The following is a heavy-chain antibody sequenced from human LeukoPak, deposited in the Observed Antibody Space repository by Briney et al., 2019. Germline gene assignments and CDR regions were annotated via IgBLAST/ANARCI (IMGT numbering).Heavy chain of an antibody. J-gene: IGHJ4*02. D-gene: IGHD2-15*01. CDR1: EFSVGSNY. CDR2: ISGGGDAI. CDR3: ARTYGSGSLDY. V-gene: IGHV3-48*01. Sequence: SGGSLRLSCAASEFSVGSNYMTWVRQAPGRGLEWVSYISGGGDAIFYADSVQGRFTISRDNAKNSVYLQMNSLRAEDTAVYYCARTYGSGSLDYWGQGTLVTVSS.